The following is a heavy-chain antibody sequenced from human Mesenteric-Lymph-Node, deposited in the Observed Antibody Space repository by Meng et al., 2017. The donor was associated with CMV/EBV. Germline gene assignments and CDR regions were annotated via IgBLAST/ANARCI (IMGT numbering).Heavy chain of an antibody. V-gene: IGHV1-3*01. CDR3: ARDFEGLAAAAYLPGY. D-gene: IGHD6-13*01. CDR2: INVGNGNK. J-gene: IGHJ4*02. Sequence: YIFTRHAMHWERRAREQRGEGMGWINVGNGNKKDSQKEEGRDTITRDTSESTAYMELSSLRSEDTAVYYGARDFEGLAAAAYLPGYWGQGTLVTVSS. CDR1: YIFTRHA.